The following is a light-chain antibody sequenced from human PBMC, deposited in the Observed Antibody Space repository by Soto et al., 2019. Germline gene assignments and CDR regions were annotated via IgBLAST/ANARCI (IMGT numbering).Light chain of an antibody. J-gene: IGKJ5*01. CDR1: QGISGF. CDR2: TIS. CDR3: RQLNTYPIT. Sequence: DIQLTQSPSFLSASVGDRVTITCRASQGISGFLAWYQQKPGKAPKLLIYTISTLQSGVPSRFSGSGAGTEFTLTISGLQPEDFATYYCRQLNTYPITFGQGTRLEIK. V-gene: IGKV1-9*01.